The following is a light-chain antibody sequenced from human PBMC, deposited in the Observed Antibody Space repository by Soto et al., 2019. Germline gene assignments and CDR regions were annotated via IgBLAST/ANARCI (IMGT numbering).Light chain of an antibody. Sequence: DIHMTQSPSSLSASIGDRFTITCRASQGISTYLGWYQQKPVKAPKLLXYGASTLQGGVPSRFSGSGSGTDFTLTISRLQHDDFANYYCQRSYGSHPWTFGQGTKVDIK. V-gene: IGKV1-39*01. CDR1: QGISTY. CDR3: QRSYGSHPWT. CDR2: GAS. J-gene: IGKJ1*01.